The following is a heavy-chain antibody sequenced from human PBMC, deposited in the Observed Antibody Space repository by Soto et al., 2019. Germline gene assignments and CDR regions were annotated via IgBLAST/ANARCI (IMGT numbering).Heavy chain of an antibody. CDR3: ARPPAGVVMISYGMDV. CDR2: ISSSSSDT. J-gene: IGHJ6*02. D-gene: IGHD3-3*01. CDR1: GFTFSDYY. V-gene: IGHV3-11*06. Sequence: GGYLRLSCAASGFTFSDYYMSWIRQAPGKGLEWVSYISSSSSDTNYADSVKGQFTISRDNSNNSLYLQRNSLRAEDTAVYYCARPPAGVVMISYGMDVWGQGTTVTVSS.